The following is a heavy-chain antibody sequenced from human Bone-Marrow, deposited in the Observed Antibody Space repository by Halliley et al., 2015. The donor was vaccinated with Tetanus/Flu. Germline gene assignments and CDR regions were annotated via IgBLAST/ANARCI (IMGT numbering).Heavy chain of an antibody. J-gene: IGHJ4*02. D-gene: IGHD1-26*01. CDR1: GFTFSTYS. CDR2: ITSSSSYM. Sequence: SLRLSCAASGFTFSTYSLSWVRQAPGKGLEWVSSITSSSSYMNYADSVKGRFTISRDNAKSSLFLQMNSLRAEDTAVYFCARGSGGESYSWSFSYWGQGTLVTVSS. V-gene: IGHV3-21*01. CDR3: ARGSGGESYSWSFSY.